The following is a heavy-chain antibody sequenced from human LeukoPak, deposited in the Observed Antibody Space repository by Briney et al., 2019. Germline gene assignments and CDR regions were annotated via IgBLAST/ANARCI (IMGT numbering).Heavy chain of an antibody. V-gene: IGHV5-51*01. J-gene: IGHJ4*02. CDR1: GYIFTTYW. CDR3: VRHGLGSSWFGFDY. D-gene: IGHD6-13*01. Sequence: KLGESLKISCKGSGYIFTTYWIGWVRQMPGKGLEWMGIIYPGDSDPRYSPSFQGQVTISADKSISTAYLQWSSLKASDSAMYYCVRHGLGSSWFGFDYWGQGTLVTVSS. CDR2: IYPGDSDP.